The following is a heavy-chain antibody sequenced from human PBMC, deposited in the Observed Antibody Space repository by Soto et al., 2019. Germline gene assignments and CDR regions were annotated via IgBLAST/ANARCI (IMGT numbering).Heavy chain of an antibody. J-gene: IGHJ6*02. CDR1: GYTFTRSG. CDR2: ISTYNGDT. CDR3: AREGVAPYYYYGMDL. V-gene: IGHV1-18*01. D-gene: IGHD5-12*01. Sequence: QVQLVQSGAEVKKPGASVKVSCKASGYTFTRSGISWVRQAPGQGLEWMGWISTYNGDTNYAQKFQGRVTMTTDTSTSTAYMELRSLRSLDTAVYYCAREGVAPYYYYGMDLWGQGTTVTVSS.